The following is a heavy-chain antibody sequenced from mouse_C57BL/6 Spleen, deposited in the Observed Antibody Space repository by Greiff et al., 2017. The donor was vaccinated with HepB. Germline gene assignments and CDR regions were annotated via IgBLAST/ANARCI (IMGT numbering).Heavy chain of an antibody. CDR3: ATFYYYGSSLDY. V-gene: IGHV1-61*01. J-gene: IGHJ2*01. CDR1: GYTFTSYW. Sequence: QVQLQQPGAELVRPGSSVKLSCKASGYTFTSYWMDWVKQRPGQGLEWIGNIYPSDSETHYNQKFKDKATLTVDKSSSTAYMQLSSLTSEDSAVYYCATFYYYGSSLDYWGQGTTLTVSS. CDR2: IYPSDSET. D-gene: IGHD1-1*01.